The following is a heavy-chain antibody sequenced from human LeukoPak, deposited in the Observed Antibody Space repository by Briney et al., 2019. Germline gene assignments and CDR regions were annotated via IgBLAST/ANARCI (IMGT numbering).Heavy chain of an antibody. J-gene: IGHJ4*02. CDR2: IKQDGSER. CDR3: AREGYYDSSGYYSFDY. Sequence: PGESLRLSCAASGFTFSSYWMSWVRQAPGKGLEWVANIKQDGSERYYVDSVKGRFTISRDNAKNSLYLQMNSLRAEDTAVYYCAREGYYDSSGYYSFDYWGQGTLVTVSS. CDR1: GFTFSSYW. D-gene: IGHD3-22*01. V-gene: IGHV3-7*01.